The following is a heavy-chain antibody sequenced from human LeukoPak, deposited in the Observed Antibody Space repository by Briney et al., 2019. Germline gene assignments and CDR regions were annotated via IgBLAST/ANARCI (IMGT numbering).Heavy chain of an antibody. J-gene: IGHJ6*02. D-gene: IGHD3-9*01. CDR3: TRDLMDYDVSTGLHHYYMDV. CDR1: GLTFSSYW. V-gene: IGHV3-74*01. Sequence: PGGSLRLSCVASGLTFSSYWMHWVRQDPGKGLVWVSRINGDGRNINYADSVRGRFTISGDNAKNTLYLQMNTLRVEDTAVYYCTRDLMDYDVSTGLHHYYMDVWGQGTTVTVSS. CDR2: INGDGRNI.